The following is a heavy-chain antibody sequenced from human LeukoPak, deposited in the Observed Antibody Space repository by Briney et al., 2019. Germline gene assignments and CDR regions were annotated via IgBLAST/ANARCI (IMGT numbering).Heavy chain of an antibody. Sequence: ASVKVSCKASGYTFTSYYMHWVRQAPGQGLEWMGIINPSGGSTSYAQKFQGRVTMTRDTSTSTVYMELSSLRSEDTAVYYCAGEVGITMVRGASYGMDVWGQGTTVTVSS. J-gene: IGHJ6*02. D-gene: IGHD3-10*01. CDR2: INPSGGST. CDR3: AGEVGITMVRGASYGMDV. CDR1: GYTFTSYY. V-gene: IGHV1-46*01.